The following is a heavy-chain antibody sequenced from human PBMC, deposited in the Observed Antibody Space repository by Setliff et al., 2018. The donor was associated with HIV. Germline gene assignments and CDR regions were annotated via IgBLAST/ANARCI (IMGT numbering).Heavy chain of an antibody. J-gene: IGHJ4*01. CDR1: GGSISSSHW. CDR3: AGDRGVANYFDY. CDR2: IYHSGST. D-gene: IGHD3-10*01. Sequence: SETLSLTCAVSGGSISSSHWWSWVRQPPGMGLEWIGEIYHSGSTNYNPSLKSRVTISVDKSKNQFSLKLISVTAADTAVYYCAGDRGVANYFDYWGHGTLVTV. V-gene: IGHV4-4*02.